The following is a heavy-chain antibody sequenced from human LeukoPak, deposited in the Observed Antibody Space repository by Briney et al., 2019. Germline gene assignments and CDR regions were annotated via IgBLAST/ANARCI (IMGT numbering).Heavy chain of an antibody. CDR2: INPNSGGT. CDR1: GYTFPAYY. V-gene: IGHV1-2*02. CDR3: ARHRWELLNGWFDP. Sequence: ASVKVSCKASGYTFPAYYIHWVRQAPGQGLEWMGWINPNSGGTNYAQKFQGRVTMTRDTSISTAYMELSRLRSDDTAVYYCARHRWELLNGWFDPWGQGTLVTVSS. D-gene: IGHD1-26*01. J-gene: IGHJ5*02.